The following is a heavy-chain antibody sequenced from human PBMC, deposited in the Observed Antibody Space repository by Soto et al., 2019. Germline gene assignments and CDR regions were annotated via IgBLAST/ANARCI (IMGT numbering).Heavy chain of an antibody. J-gene: IGHJ6*02. V-gene: IGHV2-26*01. D-gene: IGHD4-17*01. CDR1: GFSLTTGKMG. Sequence: GRTLVNPTETLTLTGPVSGFSLTTGKMGVSWIRQHPGRALERLAHILSANERSYSTPLQGRHTTSKDTSGSQVALSMTNVDPVDTATYYCSRMNVDSYQFYYAMDVWGQGPTVTVSS. CDR3: SRMNVDSYQFYYAMDV. CDR2: ILSANER.